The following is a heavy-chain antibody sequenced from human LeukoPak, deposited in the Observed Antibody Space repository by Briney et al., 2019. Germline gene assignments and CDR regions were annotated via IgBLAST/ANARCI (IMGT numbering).Heavy chain of an antibody. CDR1: GFTFSSYA. CDR3: ARHSPAVGYYDSSGYYSWLDP. J-gene: IGHJ5*02. CDR2: ISGSGGST. V-gene: IGHV3-23*01. D-gene: IGHD3-22*01. Sequence: GGSLRLSCAASGFTFSSYAMSWVRQAPGKGLEWVSAISGSGGSTYYADSVKGRFTISRDNSKNTLYLQMNSLKASDTAMYYCARHSPAVGYYDSSGYYSWLDPWGQGTLVTVSS.